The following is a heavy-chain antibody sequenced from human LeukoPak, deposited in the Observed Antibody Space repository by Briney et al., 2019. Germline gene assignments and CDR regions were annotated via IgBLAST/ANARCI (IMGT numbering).Heavy chain of an antibody. V-gene: IGHV1-8*02. CDR1: GYTFTSYD. Sequence: EASVKVSCKASGYTFTSYDINWVRQATGQGLEWMGWMNPNSGNTGYAQKFQGRVTMTRDMSTSTVYMELSSLRSEDTAVYYCARGTNIVGAKIEGGQYTSFDYWGQGTLVTVSS. CDR2: MNPNSGNT. J-gene: IGHJ4*02. CDR3: ARGTNIVGAKIEGGQYTSFDY. D-gene: IGHD1-26*01.